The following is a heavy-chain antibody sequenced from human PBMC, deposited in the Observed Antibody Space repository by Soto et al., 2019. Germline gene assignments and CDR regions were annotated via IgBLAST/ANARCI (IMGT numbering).Heavy chain of an antibody. CDR2: INHTGST. Sequence: SETLSLTCAVYGDSFSGYYWSWLRQPPGKGLEWIGEINHTGSTNYNPSLKSRVTISVDTSKNQFSLKLTSVTAADTAVFYCARGPVRIQLWPFDCWSQGTLVTVSS. CDR3: ARGPVRIQLWPFDC. V-gene: IGHV4-34*01. D-gene: IGHD5-18*01. J-gene: IGHJ4*02. CDR1: GDSFSGYY.